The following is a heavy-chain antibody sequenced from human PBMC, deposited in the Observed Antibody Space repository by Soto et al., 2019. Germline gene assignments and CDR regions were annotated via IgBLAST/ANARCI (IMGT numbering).Heavy chain of an antibody. J-gene: IGHJ4*02. CDR3: ARDVGATGD. CDR2: IYSGGGR. V-gene: IGHV3-66*01. D-gene: IGHD1-26*01. Sequence: EVQVVESGGDLVQPGGSLRLSCAASGFTVSDDYMNWVRQAPGKGLEWVSVIYSGGGRYYADSVKGRFTISRDNSKNMVYLQMNSLRAEDTAVYYCARDVGATGDWGQGTLVTVSS. CDR1: GFTVSDDY.